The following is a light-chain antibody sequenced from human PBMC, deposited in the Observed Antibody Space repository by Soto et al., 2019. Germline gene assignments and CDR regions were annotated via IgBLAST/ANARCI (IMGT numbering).Light chain of an antibody. Sequence: QSVLTQPPSVSGAPGQRVTISCTGDXSNIGTPHDVQWYQXFPGTVPKLLIYADYERPSGVPDRFSGSKSGASAALVITGLRADDESDYYCQSYDNNVSGWVFGGGTQLTVL. CDR1: XSNIGTPHD. CDR2: ADY. CDR3: QSYDNNVSGWV. J-gene: IGLJ3*02. V-gene: IGLV1-40*01.